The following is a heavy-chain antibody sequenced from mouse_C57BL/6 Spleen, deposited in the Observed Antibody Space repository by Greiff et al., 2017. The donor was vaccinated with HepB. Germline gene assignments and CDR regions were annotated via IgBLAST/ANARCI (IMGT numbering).Heavy chain of an antibody. CDR1: GYTFTSYW. D-gene: IGHD1-1*01. CDR2: IDRNSGGT. V-gene: IGHV1-72*01. CDR3: ARRYYGSSYEDFDV. J-gene: IGHJ1*03. Sequence: QVQLQQSGAELVKPGASVKLSCKASGYTFTSYWMHWVKQRPGRGLEWIGRIDRNSGGTKYNEKFKSKATLTVDKPSSTAYMQLSSLTSEDSAVYYCARRYYGSSYEDFDVWGTGTTVTVSS.